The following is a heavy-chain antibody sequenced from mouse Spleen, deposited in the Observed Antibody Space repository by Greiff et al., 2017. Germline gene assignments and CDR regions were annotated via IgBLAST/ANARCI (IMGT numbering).Heavy chain of an antibody. D-gene: IGHD2-4*01. CDR3: ANYDYDLLWYFDV. J-gene: IGHJ1*01. CDR1: GYTFTSYW. Sequence: QVQLQQSGAELVKPGASVKLSCKASGYTFTSYWMHWVKQRPGQGLEWIGMIHPNSGSTNYNEKFKSKATLTVDKSSSTAYMQLSSLTSEDSAVYYCANYDYDLLWYFDVWGAGTTVTVSS. V-gene: IGHV1-64*01. CDR2: IHPNSGST.